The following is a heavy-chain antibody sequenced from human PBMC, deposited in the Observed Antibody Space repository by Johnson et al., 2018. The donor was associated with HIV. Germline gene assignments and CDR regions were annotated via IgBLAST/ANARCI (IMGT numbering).Heavy chain of an antibody. CDR3: ARDRIPYNWNYEGDAFDI. J-gene: IGHJ3*02. CDR1: GFTFSSYW. Sequence: MQLVESGGGLVKPGGSLRLSCAASGFTFSSYWMSWVRQAPGKGLEWVANIKQDGIEKYYVDSVKGRFTISRDNAKNSLYLQMNSLRAEDTAVYYCARDRIPYNWNYEGDAFDIWGQGTMVTVSS. V-gene: IGHV3-7*01. CDR2: IKQDGIEK. D-gene: IGHD1-7*01.